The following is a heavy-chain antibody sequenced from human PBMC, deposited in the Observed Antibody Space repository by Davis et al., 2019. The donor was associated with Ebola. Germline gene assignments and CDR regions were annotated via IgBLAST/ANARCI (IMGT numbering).Heavy chain of an antibody. D-gene: IGHD3-10*01. V-gene: IGHV3-53*01. CDR2: IYSGGST. CDR1: GFTVSSNY. J-gene: IGHJ6*02. CDR3: AREVWFREKLYYYYYGMDV. Sequence: GESLKISCAASGFTVSSNYMSWVRQASWKGLERVSVIYSGGSTYYADSVKVRFTISRDNSKNTLYLQMNSLRAEDTAVYYCAREVWFREKLYYYYYGMDVWGQGTTVTVSS.